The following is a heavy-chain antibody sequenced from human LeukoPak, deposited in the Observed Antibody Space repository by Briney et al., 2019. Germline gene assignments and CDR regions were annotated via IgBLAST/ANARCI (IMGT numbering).Heavy chain of an antibody. Sequence: LPGGSLRLSCVASGFTFSDYAMNWVRQAPGKGLEWASTFKTKYNQVYYAESVRGRFTISTDNSKNTVYLQMNSLRAEDTALYYCARSVPDFTRFDYWGQGALVTVSS. CDR3: ARSVPDFTRFDY. CDR2: FKTKYNQV. CDR1: GFTFSDYA. J-gene: IGHJ4*02. V-gene: IGHV3-23*05.